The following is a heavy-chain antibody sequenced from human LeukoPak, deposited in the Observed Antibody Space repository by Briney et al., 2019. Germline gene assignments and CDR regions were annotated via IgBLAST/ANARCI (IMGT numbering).Heavy chain of an antibody. CDR2: ISYDGSNK. V-gene: IGHV3-30*03. Sequence: GGSLRLSCAASGFTFSSYGMHWVRQAPGKGLEWVAVISYDGSNKYYADSVKGRFTISKDNAKNTVYLQMNSLRAEDTAVYYCVSFYETYWGRGTLVTVSS. CDR1: GFTFSSYG. CDR3: VSFYETY. D-gene: IGHD2/OR15-2a*01. J-gene: IGHJ4*02.